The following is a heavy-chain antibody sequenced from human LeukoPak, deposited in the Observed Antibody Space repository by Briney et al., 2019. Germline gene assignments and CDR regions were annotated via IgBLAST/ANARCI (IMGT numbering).Heavy chain of an antibody. CDR3: ARAPNYCSSTSCYVSLFDY. D-gene: IGHD2-2*01. Sequence: GGSLRLSCAASGFTFSSYGMHWVRQAPGKGLEWVSSISSSSSYIYYADSVKGRFTISRDNAKNSLYLQMNSLRAEDTAVYYCARAPNYCSSTSCYVSLFDYWGQGTLVTVSS. CDR1: GFTFSSYG. J-gene: IGHJ4*02. CDR2: ISSSSSYI. V-gene: IGHV3-21*01.